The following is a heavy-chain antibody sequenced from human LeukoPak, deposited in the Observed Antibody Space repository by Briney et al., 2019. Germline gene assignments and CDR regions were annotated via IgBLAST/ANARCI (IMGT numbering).Heavy chain of an antibody. Sequence: SETLSHTCAVYGGSFSTYYCTWIRQPPGKGRGWIGEINQSGSTKYNPSLKSRVTISLDTSKSQFSLKLSSVTAADTAVYYCAVSTTTMTTRTLDYWGQGTLVTVSS. CDR1: GGSFSTYY. CDR3: AVSTTTMTTRTLDY. J-gene: IGHJ4*02. CDR2: INQSGST. V-gene: IGHV4-34*01. D-gene: IGHD4-17*01.